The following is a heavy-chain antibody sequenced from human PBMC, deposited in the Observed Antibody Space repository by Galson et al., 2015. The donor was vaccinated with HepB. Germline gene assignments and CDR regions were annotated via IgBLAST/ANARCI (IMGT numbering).Heavy chain of an antibody. CDR1: GYSFTTNW. Sequence: QSGAEVKKPGESLKISCKVSGYSFTTNWIAWVRQTPGKGLEWMGSIYPGESDARYSPSFQGQVTISADKSVGTAYVQWSSLKASDSAIYYCARHGREYCSGGRCYNSAMDVWGQGTTVTVSS. CDR2: IYPGESDA. D-gene: IGHD2-15*01. CDR3: ARHGREYCSGGRCYNSAMDV. V-gene: IGHV5-51*01. J-gene: IGHJ6*02.